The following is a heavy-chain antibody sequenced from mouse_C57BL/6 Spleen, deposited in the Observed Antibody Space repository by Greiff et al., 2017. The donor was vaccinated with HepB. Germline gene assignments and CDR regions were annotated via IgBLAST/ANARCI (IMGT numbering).Heavy chain of an antibody. V-gene: IGHV1-7*01. CDR3: VITTVVATGYYAMDY. CDR2: INPSSGYT. CDR1: GYTFTSYW. J-gene: IGHJ4*01. D-gene: IGHD1-1*01. Sequence: VHLVDSGAELAKPGASVKLSCKASGYTFTSYWMHWVKQRPGQGLEWIGYINPSSGYTKYNQKFKDKATLTADKSSSTAYMQLSSLTYEDSAVYYSVITTVVATGYYAMDYWGQGTSVTVSS.